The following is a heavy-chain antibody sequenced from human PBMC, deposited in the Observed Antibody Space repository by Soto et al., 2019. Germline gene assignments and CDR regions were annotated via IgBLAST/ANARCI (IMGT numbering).Heavy chain of an antibody. V-gene: IGHV1-46*01. J-gene: IGHJ6*02. Sequence: QVQLVQSGAEVKKPGASVKVSCKASGYTFTSYYMHWVRQAPGQGLEWMGIINPSGGSTSYAQKFQGRVTMNRDTSTSTVYMELSSLRSEDTAVYYCASKDALYCSGGSCYGMDVWGQGTTVTVSS. D-gene: IGHD2-15*01. CDR2: INPSGGST. CDR1: GYTFTSYY. CDR3: ASKDALYCSGGSCYGMDV.